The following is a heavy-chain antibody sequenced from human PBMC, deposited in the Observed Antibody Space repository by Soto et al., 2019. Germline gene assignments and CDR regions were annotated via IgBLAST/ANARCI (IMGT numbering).Heavy chain of an antibody. V-gene: IGHV3-23*01. CDR2: ISGSGGST. CDR3: AKDRLTYYYDSGAFDY. Sequence: GKGLEWVSAISGSGGSTYYADSVKGRFTISRDNSKNTLYLQMNSLRAEDTAVYYCAKDRLTYYYDSGAFDYWGQGTLVTVSS. J-gene: IGHJ4*02. D-gene: IGHD3-22*01.